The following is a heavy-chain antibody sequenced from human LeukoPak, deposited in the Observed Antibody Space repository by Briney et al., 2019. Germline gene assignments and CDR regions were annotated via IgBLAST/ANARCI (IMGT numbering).Heavy chain of an antibody. CDR3: ARDTYYGSGWYNYFDY. D-gene: IGHD6-19*01. CDR2: ISYDGSNK. Sequence: GRSLRLSCAASGFTLSSYAIHWVRQAPGKGLEWVAVISYDGSNKYYADSVKGRFTISRDNSKNTLYLQMNSLRAEDTAVYYCARDTYYGSGWYNYFDYWGQGTLVTVSS. CDR1: GFTLSSYA. J-gene: IGHJ4*02. V-gene: IGHV3-30*01.